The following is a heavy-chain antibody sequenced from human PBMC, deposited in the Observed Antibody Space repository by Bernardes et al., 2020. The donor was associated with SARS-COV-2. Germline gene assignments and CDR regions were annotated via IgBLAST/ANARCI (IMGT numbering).Heavy chain of an antibody. J-gene: IGHJ5*02. CDR1: GYTFTGYY. Sequence: ASVKVSCKASGYTFTGYYMHWVRQAPGQGLEWMGWINPNCGGTNYAQKFQGRVTMTRDTSISTAYMELSRLRSDDTAVYYCAREVICSGGSCSGNNWFDPWGQGTLVTVSS. CDR2: INPNCGGT. D-gene: IGHD2-15*01. V-gene: IGHV1-2*02. CDR3: AREVICSGGSCSGNNWFDP.